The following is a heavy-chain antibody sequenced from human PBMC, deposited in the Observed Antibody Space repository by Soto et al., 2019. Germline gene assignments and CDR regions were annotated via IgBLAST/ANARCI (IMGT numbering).Heavy chain of an antibody. Sequence: GGSLRLSCSASGFTFSSYTMHWVRQAPGKGLDYVSGIRGNGDSPFYADSVKGRFTTSRDNSKNALYLLMSSLSADDTAVYYCVKSRGGNNFDFFDWGQGALVTVSS. CDR2: IRGNGDSP. D-gene: IGHD5-12*01. CDR3: VKSRGGNNFDFFD. V-gene: IGHV3-64D*06. J-gene: IGHJ4*02. CDR1: GFTFSSYT.